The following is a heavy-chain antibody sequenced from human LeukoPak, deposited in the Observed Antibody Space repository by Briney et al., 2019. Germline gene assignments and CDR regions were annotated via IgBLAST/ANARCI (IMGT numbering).Heavy chain of an antibody. CDR3: AGGSIYYDGSGQAPFDY. CDR2: ISSSSSTI. V-gene: IGHV3-48*01. CDR1: GFTFSTYS. Sequence: GGSLRLSCAASGFTFSTYSMNWVRQAPGKGLEWVSYISSSSSTIYYADSVKGRFTISRDNAKNSLYLQMNSLRAEDTAVYYCAGGSIYYDGSGQAPFDYGAQGPVVTVPS. J-gene: IGHJ4*02. D-gene: IGHD3-22*01.